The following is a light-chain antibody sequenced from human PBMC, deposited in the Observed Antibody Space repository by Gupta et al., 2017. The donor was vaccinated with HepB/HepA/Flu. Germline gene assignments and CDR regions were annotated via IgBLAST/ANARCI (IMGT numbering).Light chain of an antibody. CDR3: MQALQTPLT. J-gene: IGKJ4*01. CDR1: QSLLHSNGYNY. V-gene: IGKV2-28*01. CDR2: LGS. Sequence: DLVMPQSPLSLPVTPGEPASISCRSSQSLLHSNGYNYLDWYLQKPGQSPQLLIYLGSNRASGVPDRFSGSGSGTDFTLKISRVEAEDVGVYYCMQALQTPLTFGEGTKVEIK.